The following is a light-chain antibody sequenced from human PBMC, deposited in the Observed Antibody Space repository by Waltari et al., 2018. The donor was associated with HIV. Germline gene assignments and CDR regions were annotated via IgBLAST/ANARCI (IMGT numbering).Light chain of an antibody. CDR2: EGI. CDR3: CSYAGSSNWV. CDR1: STDVGSYIL. J-gene: IGLJ3*02. Sequence: QSALTQPAPVSWSPGQSITISCTGSSTDVGSYILSPWYQQHPGKAPKLMIYEGINRPSGVSNRFSGSKSGNTASLTISGLQAEDEADYYCCSYAGSSNWVFGGGTKLTVL. V-gene: IGLV2-23*01.